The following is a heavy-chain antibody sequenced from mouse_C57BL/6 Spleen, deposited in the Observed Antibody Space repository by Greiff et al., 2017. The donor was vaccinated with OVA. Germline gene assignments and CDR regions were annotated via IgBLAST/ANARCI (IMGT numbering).Heavy chain of an antibody. Sequence: QVQLQQPGAELVMPGASVKLSCKASGYTFTSYWMHWVKQRPGQGLEWIGEIDPADSYTNYTQKFKGKATLTVDKSSITAYMQLSSLTSEDSAVYYCAREKGTQNFDVWGKGTTVTVSS. CDR1: GYTFTSYW. D-gene: IGHD3-1*01. CDR2: IDPADSYT. V-gene: IGHV1-69*01. CDR3: AREKGTQNFDV. J-gene: IGHJ1*03.